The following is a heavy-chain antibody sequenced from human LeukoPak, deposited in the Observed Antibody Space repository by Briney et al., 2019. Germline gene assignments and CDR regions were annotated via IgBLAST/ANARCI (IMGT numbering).Heavy chain of an antibody. D-gene: IGHD3-22*01. Sequence: GGSLRLSCAASGFTVSSNYMSWVRQAPGKGLEWVSVIYSGASTYYADSVKGRFTISRDNSKNTLYLQMNSLRAEDTAVYYCAKDPGRGYYDSLDWGQGTLVTVSS. CDR3: AKDPGRGYYDSLD. CDR1: GFTVSSNY. J-gene: IGHJ4*02. CDR2: IYSGAST. V-gene: IGHV3-53*01.